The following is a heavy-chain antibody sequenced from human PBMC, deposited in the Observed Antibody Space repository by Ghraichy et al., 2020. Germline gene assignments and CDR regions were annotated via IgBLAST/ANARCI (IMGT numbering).Heavy chain of an antibody. J-gene: IGHJ3*02. D-gene: IGHD5-18*01. CDR3: ARPSYSYHAFDI. CDR2: IYSSGSA. CDR1: GGSISSSNYY. V-gene: IGHV4-39*01. Sequence: SETLSLTCTVSGGSISSSNYYWGWIRQPPGKGLYWVGSIYSSGSAYYNPSLNCRVTISVDTSKNQFSLKLSSVTAPDTAVYYCARPSYSYHAFDIWGQGTMVTVSS.